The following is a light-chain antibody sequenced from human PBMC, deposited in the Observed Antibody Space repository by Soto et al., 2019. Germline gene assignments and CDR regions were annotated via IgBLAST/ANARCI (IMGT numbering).Light chain of an antibody. Sequence: AIRMTQSPSSLSASTRYRVTITCRASQGIGSSLVWYQQKPGKAPKLLIYAASTLQSGVPSRFSGSGSGTDFTLTISCLQSEDFATYYCQQYFIYQVTLGPGTKVDIK. J-gene: IGKJ3*01. V-gene: IGKV1-8*01. CDR2: AAS. CDR3: QQYFIYQVT. CDR1: QGIGSS.